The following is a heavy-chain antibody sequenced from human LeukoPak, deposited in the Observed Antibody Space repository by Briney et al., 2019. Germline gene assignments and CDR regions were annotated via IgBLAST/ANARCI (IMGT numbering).Heavy chain of an antibody. CDR2: IYHSGST. J-gene: IGHJ4*02. Sequence: PSETLSLTCAVSGGSISSGGYSWSWIRQPPGKGLEWIGYIYHSGSTYYNPSLKSRVTISVDRPKNQFSLKLSSVTAADTAVYYCAREVKQNYYDSSGYLDYWGQGTLVTVSS. CDR3: AREVKQNYYDSSGYLDY. D-gene: IGHD3-22*01. V-gene: IGHV4-30-2*01. CDR1: GGSISSGGYS.